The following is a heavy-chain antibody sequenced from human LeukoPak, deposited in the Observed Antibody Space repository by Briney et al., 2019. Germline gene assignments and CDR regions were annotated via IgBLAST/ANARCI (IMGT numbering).Heavy chain of an antibody. D-gene: IGHD1-7*01. CDR2: ISYDGSNK. CDR3: ARRRNWNYSPSDY. Sequence: GRSLRLSCAASGFTFSSYGMHWVRQAPGKGLEWVAVISYDGSNKYYADSVKGRFTISRDNSKNTLYLQMNSLRAEDTAVYYCARRRNWNYSPSDYWGQGTLVTVSS. V-gene: IGHV3-30*19. J-gene: IGHJ4*02. CDR1: GFTFSSYG.